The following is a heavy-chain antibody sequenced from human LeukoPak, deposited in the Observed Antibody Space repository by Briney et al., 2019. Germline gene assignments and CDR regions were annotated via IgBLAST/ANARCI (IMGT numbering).Heavy chain of an antibody. CDR2: IYYSGTT. D-gene: IGHD7-27*01. Sequence: SQTLSLTCTVSGDSINSYYWSWIRQPPGKGLEWIGYIYYSGTTNYNPSLKSRVTISVDTSKNQFSLKLSSVTAADTAVYYCARHTLGSYSDYWGQGTLVSVSS. V-gene: IGHV4-59*08. CDR3: ARHTLGSYSDY. CDR1: GDSINSYY. J-gene: IGHJ4*02.